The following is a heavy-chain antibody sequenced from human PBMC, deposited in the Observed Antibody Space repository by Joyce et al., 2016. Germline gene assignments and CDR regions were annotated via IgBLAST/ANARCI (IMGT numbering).Heavy chain of an antibody. J-gene: IGHJ4*02. CDR1: GFSFSNCW. V-gene: IGHV3-74*03. Sequence: EVQLVESGGGVVEPGGSLTLSCAASGFSFSNCWMHWVLEAPGKGLVGVSRIYTDGTGTTYADYVKGRFIVLRENGKNTLYMQMNSLRAEETGVYDCERRMGGLGYFLDYWGQGTLVTVSS. CDR3: ERRMGGLGYFLDY. D-gene: IGHD3/OR15-3a*01. CDR2: IYTDGTGT.